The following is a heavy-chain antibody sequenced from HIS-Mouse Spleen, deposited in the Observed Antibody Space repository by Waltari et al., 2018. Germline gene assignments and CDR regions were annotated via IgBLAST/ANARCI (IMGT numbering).Heavy chain of an antibody. D-gene: IGHD6-6*01. Sequence: EVQLVESGGGLVQPGGSLRLSCAASGFPFSSYWMHWVRQAPGNGRVWGSRLKSDRGSTSYADSVKCRCTISRDNAKNTLDLQMNSLRAEDTAVYDCARDLGYSSSSEVWFDPWGQGTLVTVSS. CDR1: GFPFSSYW. J-gene: IGHJ5*02. V-gene: IGHV3-74*01. CDR2: LKSDRGST. CDR3: ARDLGYSSSSEVWFDP.